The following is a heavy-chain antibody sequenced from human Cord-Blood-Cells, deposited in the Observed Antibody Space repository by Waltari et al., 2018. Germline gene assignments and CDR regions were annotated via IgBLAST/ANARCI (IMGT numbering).Heavy chain of an antibody. Sequence: QVQLVQSGAEVKNPGASVKVSCKASGYNFTGYYTPWVRTAPGQGLEWMGWINPNSGGTNYAQKFQGRVTMTRDTSISTAYMELSRLRSDDTAVYYCAKAQTSHSWYFDLWGRGTLVTVSS. CDR1: GYNFTGYY. D-gene: IGHD4-17*01. CDR2: INPNSGGT. J-gene: IGHJ2*01. CDR3: AKAQTSHSWYFDL. V-gene: IGHV1-2*02.